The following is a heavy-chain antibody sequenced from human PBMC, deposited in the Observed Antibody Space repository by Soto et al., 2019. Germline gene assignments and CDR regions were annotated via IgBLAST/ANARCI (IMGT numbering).Heavy chain of an antibody. V-gene: IGHV4-61*01. Sequence: QVQLQESGPGLVKPSETLSLTCTVSGGSVSSGSYYWSWIRQPPGKGLEWVGYIYYSGSTNYNPSLKSRVTISVDTSNNQFSLKLSSVTAADTAVYYCARVVAVAEYYFDYWGQGTLVTVSS. CDR2: IYYSGST. CDR3: ARVVAVAEYYFDY. D-gene: IGHD6-19*01. J-gene: IGHJ4*02. CDR1: GGSVSSGSYY.